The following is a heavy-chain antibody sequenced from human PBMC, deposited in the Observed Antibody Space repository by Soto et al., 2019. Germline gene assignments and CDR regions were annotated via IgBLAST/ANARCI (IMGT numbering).Heavy chain of an antibody. CDR2: IYHSGGT. J-gene: IGHJ5*02. Sequence: SETLSLTCAVSGGPITSGGYSWSWIRQPPVKGLEWIGYIYHSGGTYYNPSLKSRVTLSIGRTKKQFSLKLKSVTAADTAVYFCARTMTTSGCFDPWGQGTLVTVSS. D-gene: IGHD4-17*01. V-gene: IGHV4-30-2*01. CDR3: ARTMTTSGCFDP. CDR1: GGPITSGGYS.